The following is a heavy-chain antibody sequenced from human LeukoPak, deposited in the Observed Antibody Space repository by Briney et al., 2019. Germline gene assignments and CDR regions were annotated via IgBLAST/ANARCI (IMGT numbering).Heavy chain of an antibody. J-gene: IGHJ4*02. V-gene: IGHV3-48*04. D-gene: IGHD1-26*01. CDR1: GFTFGSYS. CDR3: ARDRGSGRTGYLDY. Sequence: QAGGSLRLSCAASGFTFGSYSMNWVRQAPGKGLEWVSYISSSSTIYYADSVKGRFTISRDNAKNSLYLQMNSLRAEDTAVYYCARDRGSGRTGYLDYWGQGTLVTVSS. CDR2: ISSSSTI.